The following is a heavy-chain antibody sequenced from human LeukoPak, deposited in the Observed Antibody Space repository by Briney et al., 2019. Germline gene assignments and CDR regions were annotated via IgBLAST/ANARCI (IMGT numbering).Heavy chain of an antibody. D-gene: IGHD2-2*01. CDR2: IPYEGINK. J-gene: IGHJ4*02. Sequence: GGSLRLSCAASGFTFSSYNMNWVRQAPGKGLEWVAFIPYEGINKYYTDSVKGRFTISRDNSKSTLYLQMNSLRAEDTAVYYCATDRTGYQLSDYWGQGTLVTVSS. CDR3: ATDRTGYQLSDY. CDR1: GFTFSSYN. V-gene: IGHV3-30*02.